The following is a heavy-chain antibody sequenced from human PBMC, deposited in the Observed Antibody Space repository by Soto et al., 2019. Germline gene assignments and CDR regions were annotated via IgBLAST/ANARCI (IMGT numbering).Heavy chain of an antibody. J-gene: IGHJ5*02. V-gene: IGHV3-23*01. Sequence: PGGSLRLSCAASGFTFNSYAMSWVRQAPGKGLEWVSTISDGGGTYYADSVKGRFTISRLNSQSTLFLQVNSLRAEDTAVNYCAKAFGFLIQYTWFDPWGLGTLVTVSS. CDR2: ISDGGGT. CDR1: GFTFNSYA. D-gene: IGHD5-18*01. CDR3: AKAFGFLIQYTWFDP.